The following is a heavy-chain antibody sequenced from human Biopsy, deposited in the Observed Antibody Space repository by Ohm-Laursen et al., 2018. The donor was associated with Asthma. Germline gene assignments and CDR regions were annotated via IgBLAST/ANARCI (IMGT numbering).Heavy chain of an antibody. J-gene: IGHJ3*02. CDR3: ARTGTKWELYDAFDI. CDR1: GFTFGDYW. D-gene: IGHD1/OR15-1a*01. CDR2: IKHGGTEK. Sequence: SLRLSCSASGFTFGDYWMSWVRQVPGKGLEWVANIKHGGTEKNHVDSLKGRFTISRDNAKNSLYLQINSLRAEDTAVYYCARTGTKWELYDAFDIWGQGTMVTVSS. V-gene: IGHV3-7*01.